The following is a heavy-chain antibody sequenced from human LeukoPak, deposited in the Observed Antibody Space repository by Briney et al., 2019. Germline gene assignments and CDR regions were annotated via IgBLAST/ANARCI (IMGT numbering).Heavy chain of an antibody. D-gene: IGHD4-17*01. V-gene: IGHV1-8*01. CDR1: GYTFTSYD. CDR2: MNPNSGNT. Sequence: GASVKVSCKASGYTFTSYDINWVRQATGQGLEWMGWMNPNSGNTGYAQKFQGRVTMTRNTSISTAYMELSSLRSDDTAVYYCARTTTSARHYNYYMDVWGKGTTVTVSS. CDR3: ARTTTSARHYNYYMDV. J-gene: IGHJ6*03.